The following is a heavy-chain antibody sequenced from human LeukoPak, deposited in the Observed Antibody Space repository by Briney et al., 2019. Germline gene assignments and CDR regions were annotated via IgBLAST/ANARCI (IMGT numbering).Heavy chain of an antibody. CDR2: IIPIFGTA. V-gene: IGHV1-69*13. Sequence: SVNVSCKASGGTFSSYAISWVRQAPGQGLEWMGGIIPIFGTANYAQKFQGRVTITADESTSTAYMELSSLRSEDTAVYYCARGGQDYSNHFDYWGQGTLATVSS. D-gene: IGHD4-11*01. CDR1: GGTFSSYA. J-gene: IGHJ4*02. CDR3: ARGGQDYSNHFDY.